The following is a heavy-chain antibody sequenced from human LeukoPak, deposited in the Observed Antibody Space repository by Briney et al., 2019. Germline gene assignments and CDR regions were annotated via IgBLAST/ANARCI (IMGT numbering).Heavy chain of an antibody. V-gene: IGHV3-21*01. D-gene: IGHD3-3*01. CDR3: ARSARLMKGVVEVTALDD. J-gene: IGHJ4*02. Sequence: PGGSLRLSCAASGFTFSSYNMNWVRQAPGKGLEWVSSVSSSSSYIYYADSVKGRFIISRDNAKNSVYLEMNSLRADDTAVYYCARSARLMKGVVEVTALDDWGQGTLVTVSS. CDR1: GFTFSSYN. CDR2: VSSSSSYI.